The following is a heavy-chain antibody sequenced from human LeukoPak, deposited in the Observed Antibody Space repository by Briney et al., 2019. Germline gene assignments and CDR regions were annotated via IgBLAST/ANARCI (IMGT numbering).Heavy chain of an antibody. Sequence: GASVKVSCKASGYTFTSYDINWVRQATGQGLEWMGWMNPNSGNTGYAQKFQGRVTMTRNTSISTTYMELSSLRSEDTAVYYCARVVWPRDRSGDDAFDIWGQGTMVTVSS. D-gene: IGHD6-25*01. CDR1: GYTFTSYD. CDR3: ARVVWPRDRSGDDAFDI. CDR2: MNPNSGNT. J-gene: IGHJ3*02. V-gene: IGHV1-8*01.